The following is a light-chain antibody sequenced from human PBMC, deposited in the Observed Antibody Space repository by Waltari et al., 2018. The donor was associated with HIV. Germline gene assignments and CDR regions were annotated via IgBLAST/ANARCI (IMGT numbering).Light chain of an antibody. J-gene: IGLJ3*02. CDR1: SGSIGDNY. Sequence: NFMLTQPHSVSESPGKTVTISCTRSSGSIGDNYVHWYQQRPGSSPIIVIYEDKQRPSGVPARFSCAIGSSSNSASLTISGLKTEDEGDYYCQSYDRSIQVFGGGTKLTVL. CDR2: EDK. V-gene: IGLV6-57*01. CDR3: QSYDRSIQV.